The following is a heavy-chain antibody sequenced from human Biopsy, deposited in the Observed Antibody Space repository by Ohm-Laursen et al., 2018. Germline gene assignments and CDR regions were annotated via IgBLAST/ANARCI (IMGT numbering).Heavy chain of an antibody. CDR2: ISYTGGI. CDR3: ALGGGSYVNFDY. Sequence: TLSLTCTVSGGSISGYHWSWIRKSPGKGLEWLAYISYTGGITSNPSLNGRATMSLDTSKNQFSLRLSSVTAADTAVYYCALGGGSYVNFDYWGQGTLVTVSS. D-gene: IGHD1-26*01. J-gene: IGHJ4*02. CDR1: GGSISGYH. V-gene: IGHV4-59*01.